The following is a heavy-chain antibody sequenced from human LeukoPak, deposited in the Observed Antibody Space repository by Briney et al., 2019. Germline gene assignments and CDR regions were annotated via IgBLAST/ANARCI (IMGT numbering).Heavy chain of an antibody. J-gene: IGHJ4*02. CDR1: GFTFSSYW. CDR3: AKAFNYYGSGSPDY. CDR2: IKRDGSEK. D-gene: IGHD3-10*01. Sequence: GGSLRLSCAASGFTFSSYWMSWVRQAPGKGLEWVANIKRDGSEKYYVDSVKGRFTISRDNAKNSLYLQMNSLRAEDTAVYYCAKAFNYYGSGSPDYWGQGTLVTVSS. V-gene: IGHV3-7*03.